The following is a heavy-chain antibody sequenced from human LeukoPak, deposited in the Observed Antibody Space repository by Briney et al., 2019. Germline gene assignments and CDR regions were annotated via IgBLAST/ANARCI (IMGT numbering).Heavy chain of an antibody. CDR1: GGSISGYY. D-gene: IGHD5-24*01. J-gene: IGHJ4*02. Sequence: SETLSLTCTVSGGSISGYYWSWIRQPAGKGLEWIGRIYTGGSTNYNPSLKSRATMSVDTSKNQFSPKLSSVTAVDTAVYYCARLGRDGYKINYWGQGTLVTVSS. CDR2: IYTGGST. CDR3: ARLGRDGYKINY. V-gene: IGHV4-4*07.